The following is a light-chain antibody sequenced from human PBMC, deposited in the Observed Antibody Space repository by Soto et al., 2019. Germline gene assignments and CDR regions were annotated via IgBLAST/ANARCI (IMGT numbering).Light chain of an antibody. V-gene: IGLV4-69*01. Sequence: QSVLTQSPSASASLGASVKLTCTLSSGHSSYAIAWHQQQPEKGPRYLMKVKSDGSHTKGDGIPDRFSGSSSGSERYLTISSLQSEDEADYYCHTWGSGLWVFGGGTQLTVL. CDR2: VKSDGSH. J-gene: IGLJ3*02. CDR1: SGHSSYA. CDR3: HTWGSGLWV.